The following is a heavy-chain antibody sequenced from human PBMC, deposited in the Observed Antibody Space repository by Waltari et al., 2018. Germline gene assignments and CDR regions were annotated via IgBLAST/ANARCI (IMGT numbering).Heavy chain of an antibody. V-gene: IGHV3-23*01. J-gene: IGHJ6*02. CDR3: AKGCSGVTCNSGEWGMDV. CDR1: GFTFISYA. Sequence: EVQLLESGGGLVQPGGSLRLPCAASGFTFISYAMNWVRQAPGKGLEWVSAISGSCGTSYYADSVKGRFTISRDNSKNTLYLQMNSLRADDTAVYYCAKGCSGVTCNSGEWGMDVWGQGTTVTVSS. D-gene: IGHD2-15*01. CDR2: ISGSCGTS.